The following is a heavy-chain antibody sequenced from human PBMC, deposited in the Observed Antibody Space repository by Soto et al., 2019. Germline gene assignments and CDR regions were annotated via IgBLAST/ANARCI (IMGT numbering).Heavy chain of an antibody. CDR1: GYSFTSYW. CDR3: TTQGFYYDSSGYYYGFDY. V-gene: IGHV5-51*01. Sequence: PGESLKISCKGSGYSFTSYWIGWVRQMPGKGLEWMGIIYPGDSDTRYSPSFQGQVTISADKSISTAYLQWSSLKASDTAMYYCTTQGFYYDSSGYYYGFDYWGQGTLVTV. J-gene: IGHJ4*02. CDR2: IYPGDSDT. D-gene: IGHD3-22*01.